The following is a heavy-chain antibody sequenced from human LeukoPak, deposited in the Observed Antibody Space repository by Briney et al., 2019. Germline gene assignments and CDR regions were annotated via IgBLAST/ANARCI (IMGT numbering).Heavy chain of an antibody. CDR2: ISYDGSNK. V-gene: IGHV3-30*18. CDR3: AKDRSRDYGYYYGMDV. CDR1: GFTFSSYG. Sequence: GGSLRLSCAASGFTFSSYGMHWVRKAPGKGLDLVAVISYDGSNKYYANSVKGRFNISRDHSKNTLYLQMNSLRAEDTAVYYCAKDRSRDYGYYYGMDVWGKGTTVTVSS. J-gene: IGHJ6*04.